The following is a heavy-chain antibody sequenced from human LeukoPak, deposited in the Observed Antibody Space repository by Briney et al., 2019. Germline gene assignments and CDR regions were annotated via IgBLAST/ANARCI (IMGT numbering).Heavy chain of an antibody. D-gene: IGHD3-3*01. J-gene: IGHJ5*02. CDR3: ARDWAPHDFCSGYYVGEYNWFDP. CDR1: GFTFSSYG. V-gene: IGHV3-33*01. Sequence: GRSLRLSCAASGFTFSSYGMHWVRQAPGKGLEWVAVIWYDGSNKYYADSVKGRFTISRDNSKNTLYLQMNSLRAEDTAVYYCARDWAPHDFCSGYYVGEYNWFDPWGQGTLVTVSS. CDR2: IWYDGSNK.